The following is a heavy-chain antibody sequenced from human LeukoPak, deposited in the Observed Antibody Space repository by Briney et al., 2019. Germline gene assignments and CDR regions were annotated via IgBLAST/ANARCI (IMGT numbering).Heavy chain of an antibody. CDR2: ISSSGSTI. CDR3: ARDLPHYYDSSGYDY. Sequence: GGSLRLSCAASGFTFSDYYMSWIRQAPGKGLEWVSYISSSGSTIYYADSVKGRFTISRDNAKNSLYLQMNSLRAEDTAVYYCARDLPHYYDSSGYDYWGQGTLVTVSS. D-gene: IGHD3-22*01. J-gene: IGHJ4*02. V-gene: IGHV3-11*01. CDR1: GFTFSDYY.